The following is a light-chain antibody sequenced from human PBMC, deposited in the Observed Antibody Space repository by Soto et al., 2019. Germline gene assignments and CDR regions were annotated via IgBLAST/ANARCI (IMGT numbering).Light chain of an antibody. CDR2: DAS. V-gene: IGLV3-21*02. J-gene: IGLJ2*01. CDR3: QVWDSSSDHPVV. CDR1: NIGSKS. Sequence: SYELTQPPSVSVAPGQTARITWGGNNIGSKSVHWYQQKPGQAPVLVVYDASDRPSGIPERFSGSNSGNTATLTISRVEAGDEADYYCQVWDSSSDHPVVFGGGTKLTVL.